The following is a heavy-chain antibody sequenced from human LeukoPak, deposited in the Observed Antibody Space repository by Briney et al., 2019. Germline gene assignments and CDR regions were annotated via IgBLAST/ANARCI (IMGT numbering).Heavy chain of an antibody. J-gene: IGHJ4*02. V-gene: IGHV3-64D*09. Sequence: PGGSLRLSCSASEFTFSSYAMHWVRQAPGKGLEYVSAISSNGGSTYYADSVKGRFTISRDNSKNTLYLQMSSLRAEDTAVYYCVKGGSGSYGYYFDYWGQGTLVTVSS. CDR1: EFTFSSYA. CDR2: ISSNGGST. D-gene: IGHD3-10*01. CDR3: VKGGSGSYGYYFDY.